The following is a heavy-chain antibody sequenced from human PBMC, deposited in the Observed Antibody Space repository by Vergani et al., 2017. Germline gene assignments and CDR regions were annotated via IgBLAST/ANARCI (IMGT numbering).Heavy chain of an antibody. J-gene: IGHJ4*02. CDR2: MNPNSGNT. D-gene: IGHD3-16*01. Sequence: QVQLVQSGAEVKKPGASVKVSCKASGYTFTSYDINWVRQATGQGLEWMGWMNPNSGNTGYAQKFQGRVTMTRNTSISTAYMELSSLRSEDTAVYYCARDLTFWGAPPTYFDYWGQGTLVTVSS. V-gene: IGHV1-8*01. CDR3: ARDLTFWGAPPTYFDY. CDR1: GYTFTSYD.